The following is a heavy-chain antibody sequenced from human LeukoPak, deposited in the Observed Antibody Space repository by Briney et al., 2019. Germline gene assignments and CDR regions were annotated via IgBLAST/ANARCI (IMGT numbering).Heavy chain of an antibody. V-gene: IGHV3-33*01. Sequence: GRSLRLSCAASGFTFSSYGMHWVRQAPGKGLEWVAVIWYDGSNKYYADSVKGRFTISRDNSKNTLYLQMNSLRAEDTAVYHCARLWSGYSRSSDYWGQGTLVTVSS. CDR1: GFTFSSYG. CDR2: IWYDGSNK. D-gene: IGHD3-3*01. J-gene: IGHJ4*02. CDR3: ARLWSGYSRSSDY.